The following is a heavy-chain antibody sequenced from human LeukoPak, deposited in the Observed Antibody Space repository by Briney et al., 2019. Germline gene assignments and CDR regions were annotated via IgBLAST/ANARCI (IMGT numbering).Heavy chain of an antibody. CDR1: GFTFSSYA. CDR2: ISGSGGST. J-gene: IGHJ5*02. CDR3: AKDTTHQTRITRSKGFDP. Sequence: GGSLRLSCAASGFTFSSYAMSWVRQAPGKGLEWVSAISGSGGSTYYAASVKGRFTISRDNSKNTLYLQMNSLRAEDTAVYYCAKDTTHQTRITRSKGFDPWGQGTLVTVSS. D-gene: IGHD3-10*01. V-gene: IGHV3-23*01.